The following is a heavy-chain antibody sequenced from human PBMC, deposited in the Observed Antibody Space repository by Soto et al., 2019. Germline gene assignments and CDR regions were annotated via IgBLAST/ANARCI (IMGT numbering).Heavy chain of an antibody. D-gene: IGHD3-22*01. CDR2: IIPIFGTA. J-gene: IGHJ2*01. Sequence: QVQLVQSGAEVKKPGSSVKVSCKASGGTFSSYAISWVRQAPGQGLEWMGWIIPIFGTANYAQKFQGRVTITADEYTSTAYMALSSLRSEDTAVDYCASDYQSIYDSSYGYWYFDLWGRGTLVTVSS. V-gene: IGHV1-69*01. CDR1: GGTFSSYA. CDR3: ASDYQSIYDSSYGYWYFDL.